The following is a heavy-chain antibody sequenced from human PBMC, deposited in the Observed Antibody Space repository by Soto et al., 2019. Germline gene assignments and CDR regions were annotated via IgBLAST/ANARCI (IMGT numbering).Heavy chain of an antibody. CDR2: IFHSGST. CDR3: VRGALAGNWFDP. V-gene: IGHV4-31*03. J-gene: IGHJ5*02. Sequence: QVQLQESGPGLVKPSQTLSLTCSVSGGSITSGGFYWSWIRQHPEKGLEWIAYIFHSGSTDFNPSLKGRIIISADTSKNQFSLKLTSVTAADTAVYYCVRGALAGNWFDPWGQGTLVTVSS. CDR1: GGSITSGGFY.